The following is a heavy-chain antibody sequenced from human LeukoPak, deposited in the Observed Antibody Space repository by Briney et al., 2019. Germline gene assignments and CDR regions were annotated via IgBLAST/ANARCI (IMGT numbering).Heavy chain of an antibody. CDR2: IIPIFGTA. Sequence: SVKVSCKASGGTFSIYAISWVRQAPGQGLEWMVGIIPIFGTANYAQKFQGRVTITTDESTSTAYMELSSLRSEDTAVYYCARELWFGEYYYYYMDVWGKGTTVTVSS. CDR1: GGTFSIYA. J-gene: IGHJ6*03. V-gene: IGHV1-69*05. CDR3: ARELWFGEYYYYYMDV. D-gene: IGHD3-10*01.